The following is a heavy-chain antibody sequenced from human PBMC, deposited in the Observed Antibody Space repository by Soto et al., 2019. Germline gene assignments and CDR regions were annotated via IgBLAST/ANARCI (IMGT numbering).Heavy chain of an antibody. CDR2: IYYSGST. CDR3: ARGHGGITVFGAPGHFDY. Sequence: QLQLQESGPGLVKPSETLSLTCTVSGDSISSGSYYWGWIRQPPGKGLEWIGSIYYSGSTYYNPSLKSRVTISVDTSKNQFSLKLSYVTAADTAVYYCARGHGGITVFGAPGHFDYWGQGTLVTVSS. CDR1: GDSISSGSYY. D-gene: IGHD3-3*01. V-gene: IGHV4-39*01. J-gene: IGHJ4*02.